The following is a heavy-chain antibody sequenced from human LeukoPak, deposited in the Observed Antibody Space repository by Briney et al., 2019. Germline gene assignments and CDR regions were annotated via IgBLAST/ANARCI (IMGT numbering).Heavy chain of an antibody. Sequence: GGSLRLSCTASGFTFSNNWMHWVRQAPGKGLVWVSRINTDGTATTYADSVRGRFTISRDNTKNTLYLQMNSLRAEDTAVYYCARTFRGGVDYWGQRALVTVSS. D-gene: IGHD2-15*01. CDR3: ARTFRGGVDY. CDR2: INTDGTAT. J-gene: IGHJ4*02. V-gene: IGHV3-74*01. CDR1: GFTFSNNW.